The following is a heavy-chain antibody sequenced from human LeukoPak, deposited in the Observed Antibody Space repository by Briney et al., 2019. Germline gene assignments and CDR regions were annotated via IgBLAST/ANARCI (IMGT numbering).Heavy chain of an antibody. J-gene: IGHJ4*02. Sequence: GGSLRLSCATSGFTFSSYAMSWVRQAPGKGLEWVSSISGSGGTTYYADSVKGRFTISRDNPNNTLDLQMNSLTAEDTAVYYCAKGPVAVAGYYFDHWGQGTLVTVSS. D-gene: IGHD6-19*01. V-gene: IGHV3-23*01. CDR3: AKGPVAVAGYYFDH. CDR1: GFTFSSYA. CDR2: ISGSGGTT.